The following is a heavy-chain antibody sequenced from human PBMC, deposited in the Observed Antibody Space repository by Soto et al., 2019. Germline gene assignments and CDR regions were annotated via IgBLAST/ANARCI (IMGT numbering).Heavy chain of an antibody. D-gene: IGHD6-6*01. CDR2: IDPSDSFN. CDR3: ARYSSSMYYYGMDV. Sequence: GESLKISCKGSGYNFPNYWINWVRQTPEKGLELMGKIDPSDSFNNYSPSFQGQVTISADKSISTAYLQWTSLKASDTAMYYCARYSSSMYYYGMDVWGQGTTVTVSS. CDR1: GYNFPNYW. V-gene: IGHV5-10-1*04. J-gene: IGHJ6*02.